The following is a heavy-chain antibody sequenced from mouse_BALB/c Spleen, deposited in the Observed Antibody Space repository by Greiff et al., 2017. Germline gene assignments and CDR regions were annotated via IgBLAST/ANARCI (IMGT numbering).Heavy chain of an antibody. D-gene: IGHD2-1*01. CDR2: IRNKANGYTT. J-gene: IGHJ4*01. Sequence: EVQLVESAGGLVQPGGSLRLSCATSGFTFTDYYMSWVRQPPGKALEWLGFIRNKANGYTTEYSASVKGRFTISRDNSQSILYLQMNTLRAEDSATYYCASLYGNYLYYAMDYWGQGTSVTVSS. CDR1: GFTFTDYY. CDR3: ASLYGNYLYYAMDY. V-gene: IGHV7-3*02.